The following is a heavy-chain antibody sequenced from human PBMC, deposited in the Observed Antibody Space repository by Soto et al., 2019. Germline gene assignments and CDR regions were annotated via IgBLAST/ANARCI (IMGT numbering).Heavy chain of an antibody. CDR1: GFIFSDYA. J-gene: IGHJ2*01. CDR3: AKVAGGLGYFAL. Sequence: EVQLLESGGGLARPGGSLRLSCVASGFIFSDYAMTWIRQAPGKGLEWVATISASGGNIEYTDSLKGRFTISRDNSKKTVYLQINGLTADDTAVHYCAKVAGGLGYFALWGRGTLVPVSS. V-gene: IGHV3-23*01. D-gene: IGHD3-16*01. CDR2: ISASGGNI.